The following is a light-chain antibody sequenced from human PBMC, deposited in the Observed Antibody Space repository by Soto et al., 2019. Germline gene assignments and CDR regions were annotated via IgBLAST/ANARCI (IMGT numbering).Light chain of an antibody. Sequence: QYLLTQPPSASVSPGPTVNISGAGTSSDVGGYNYVSLYQQYPGKVPKLMIYEVSERPSGVPDRFSGSKSGNTAFLTVSGLQAEDEADYYCLSYADTAYVFGTGTKVTVL. V-gene: IGLV2-8*01. CDR1: SSDVGGYNY. CDR2: EVS. J-gene: IGLJ1*01. CDR3: LSYADTAYV.